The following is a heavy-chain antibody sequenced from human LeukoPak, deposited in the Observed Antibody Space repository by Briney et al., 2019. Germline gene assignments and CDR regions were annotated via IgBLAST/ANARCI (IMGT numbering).Heavy chain of an antibody. D-gene: IGHD1-26*01. CDR1: GFTVSSNY. V-gene: IGHV3-66*01. Sequence: GSLRLSCAASGFTVSSNYMSWVRQAPGKGLEWVSVIYSGGSTYYADSVKGRLTISRDNSKNTLYLQMNSLRAEDTAVYYCAREAATGNPYYYYYGMDVWGQGTTVTVSS. J-gene: IGHJ6*02. CDR3: AREAATGNPYYYYYGMDV. CDR2: IYSGGST.